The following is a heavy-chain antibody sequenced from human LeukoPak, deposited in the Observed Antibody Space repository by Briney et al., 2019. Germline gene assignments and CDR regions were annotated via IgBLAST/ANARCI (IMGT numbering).Heavy chain of an antibody. D-gene: IGHD3-3*01. CDR3: ARVGYDFWSGSLFDAFDI. Sequence: GASAKVSCKASGYTFTSYGISWVRHAPGQGLEWMGWISAYNGNTNYAQKLQGRVTMTTDTSTSTAYMELRSLRSDDTAVYYCARVGYDFWSGSLFDAFDIWGQGTMVTVSS. V-gene: IGHV1-18*01. CDR1: GYTFTSYG. J-gene: IGHJ3*02. CDR2: ISAYNGNT.